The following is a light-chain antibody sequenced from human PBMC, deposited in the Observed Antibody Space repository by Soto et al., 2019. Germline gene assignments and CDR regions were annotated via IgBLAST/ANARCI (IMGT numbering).Light chain of an antibody. V-gene: IGKV3-20*01. CDR3: QQSGTSPYT. Sequence: EIVLTQSPVTLSWSPGEGATLSCRASQRLSSRSLAWYQQKPGQAPRLLIYGASSRATGVPDRFSGSGSGTDFTLTISRLEPEDFAVYYCQQSGTSPYTFGQGTRLEIK. J-gene: IGKJ5*01. CDR1: QRLSSRS. CDR2: GAS.